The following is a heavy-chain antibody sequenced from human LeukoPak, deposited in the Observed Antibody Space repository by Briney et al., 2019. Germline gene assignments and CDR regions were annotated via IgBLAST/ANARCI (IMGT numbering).Heavy chain of an antibody. V-gene: IGHV4-30-4*01. CDR1: GGSISSGDYY. CDR3: ATYYYDSSGYLSFDY. CDR2: ICYSGST. J-gene: IGHJ4*02. Sequence: KTSETLSLTCTVSGGSISSGDYYWSWIRQPPGKGLEWIGYICYSGSTYYNPSLKSRVTISVDTSKNQFSLKLSSVTAADTAVYYCATYYYDSSGYLSFDYWGQGTLVTVSS. D-gene: IGHD3-22*01.